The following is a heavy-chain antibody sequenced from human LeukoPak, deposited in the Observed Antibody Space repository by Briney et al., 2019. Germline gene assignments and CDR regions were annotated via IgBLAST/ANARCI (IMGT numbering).Heavy chain of an antibody. V-gene: IGHV4-59*01. D-gene: IGHD6-19*01. J-gene: IGHJ4*02. CDR3: AREITAVAGTRGFDY. Sequence: SETLSLTCTVSGGSISSYYWSWIRQPPGKGLEWIGYIYYSGSTNYNPSLKSRVTISVDTSKNQFSLKLSSVTAADTAVYYCAREITAVAGTRGFDYWGQGTLVTVSS. CDR2: IYYSGST. CDR1: GGSISSYY.